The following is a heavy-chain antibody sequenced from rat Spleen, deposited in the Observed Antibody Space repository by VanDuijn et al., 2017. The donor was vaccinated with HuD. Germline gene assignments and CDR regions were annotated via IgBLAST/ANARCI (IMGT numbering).Heavy chain of an antibody. CDR3: ARGPVDY. CDR1: DYSITGSY. V-gene: IGHV3-1*01. Sequence: ELQLQESGPGLVKPSQSLSLTCSVTDYSITGSYWGWIRKFPGNKMEWMGYISYSGTTNYNPSLKSRISITSDTSKNQFFLHLNSVTTEDTATYYCARGPVDYWGQGVMVTVSS. CDR2: ISYSGTT. J-gene: IGHJ2*01.